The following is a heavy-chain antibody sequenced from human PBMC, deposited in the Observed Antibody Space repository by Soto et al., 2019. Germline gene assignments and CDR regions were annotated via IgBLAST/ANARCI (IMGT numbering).Heavy chain of an antibody. CDR1: GYTFIDYG. CDR3: VRDRKGLLCFGTDC. J-gene: IGHJ1*01. Sequence: QVHLVQSGTEVKKPGASVKVSCKASGYTFIDYGISWVRQAPGEGLEWMGWISPHNGNTNYVEKFQGRVTMTTDTSTATAYMELRSLRSDDTDVYYCVRDRKGLLCFGTDCWGLGTLDTVSS. CDR2: ISPHNGNT. D-gene: IGHD3-10*01. V-gene: IGHV1-18*01.